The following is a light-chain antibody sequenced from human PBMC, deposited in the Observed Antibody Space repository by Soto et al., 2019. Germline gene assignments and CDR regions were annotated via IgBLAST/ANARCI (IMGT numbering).Light chain of an antibody. J-gene: IGKJ3*01. CDR1: QSVSSSY. Sequence: EIVLTQSPGTLSLSPGERATLSCRASQSVSSSYLAWDQQKPGQAPRLLIYGASSRATGIPDRFSGSGSGTDFTLTIIRLEPEDFAVYYCQQYGSSPFTFGPGTKVDIK. CDR3: QQYGSSPFT. V-gene: IGKV3-20*01. CDR2: GAS.